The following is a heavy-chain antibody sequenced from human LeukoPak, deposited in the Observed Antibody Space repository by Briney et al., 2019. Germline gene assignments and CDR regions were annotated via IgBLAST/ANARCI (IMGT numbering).Heavy chain of an antibody. CDR2: IYPGDSDT. J-gene: IGHJ3*02. V-gene: IGHV5-51*01. Sequence: GESLKISCKGSGYSFTSYWIGWVRQMPGKGLEWMGIIYPGDSDTRYSPSFQGQVTISADKSISTAYLQWSSLKATDTAMYYCARPGYCSSTSCYLFDAFDIWGQGTMVTVSS. CDR1: GYSFTSYW. CDR3: ARPGYCSSTSCYLFDAFDI. D-gene: IGHD2-2*03.